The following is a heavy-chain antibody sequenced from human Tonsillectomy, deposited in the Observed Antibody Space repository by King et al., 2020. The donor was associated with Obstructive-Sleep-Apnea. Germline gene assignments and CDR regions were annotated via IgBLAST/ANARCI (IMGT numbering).Heavy chain of an antibody. CDR1: GGSITRNY. Sequence: QLQESGPGLVKASETLSLTCTVSGGSITRNYWSWIRQPPGKGLEWIGYIYYSGSTNYNPSLKSRVTISVDTSKNQFYLKLSPVTAADTAVYYCARVSDSSGYYQTYWYVDLWGRGTLVTVSS. J-gene: IGHJ2*01. D-gene: IGHD3-22*01. CDR3: ARVSDSSGYYQTYWYVDL. CDR2: IYYSGST. V-gene: IGHV4-59*01.